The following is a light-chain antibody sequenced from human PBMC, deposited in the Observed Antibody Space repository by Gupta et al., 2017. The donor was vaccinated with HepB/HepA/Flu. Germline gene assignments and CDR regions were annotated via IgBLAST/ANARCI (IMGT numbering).Light chain of an antibody. CDR3: RQWVPTPRT. V-gene: IGKV2-28*01. CDR2: LGS. CDR1: QSRLHSNGYNS. Sequence: DIVMTQSRRAVPVTPGEPASIACRSSQSRLHSNGYNSLDSYRQKPGQSPQLLIHLGSNRGSGVPHRISSSRSSASFTLKIITTEAADVVVYHCRQWVPTPRTLGQGTKVEIK. J-gene: IGKJ1*01.